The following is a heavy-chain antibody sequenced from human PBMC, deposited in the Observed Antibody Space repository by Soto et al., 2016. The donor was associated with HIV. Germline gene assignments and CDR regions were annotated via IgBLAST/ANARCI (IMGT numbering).Heavy chain of an antibody. J-gene: IGHJ4*02. Sequence: QVQLQESGPGLVKPSETLSLTCTVSGGSISGYYWSWIRQSPGKGLEWIGYIYYSGSTKYNPSLKSRVTISLDTSKNQFSLKLTSVTAADTAVYYCARGGHELWLGVFDYWGQGTLVSVSS. CDR3: ARGGHELWLGVFDY. D-gene: IGHD3-10*01. CDR2: IYYSGST. V-gene: IGHV4-59*01. CDR1: GGSISGYY.